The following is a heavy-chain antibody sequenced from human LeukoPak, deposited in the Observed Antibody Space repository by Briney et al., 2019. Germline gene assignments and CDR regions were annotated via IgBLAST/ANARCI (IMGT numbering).Heavy chain of an antibody. J-gene: IGHJ4*02. CDR2: ISAYNGNT. CDR1: GYTFTSYG. D-gene: IGHD6-19*01. V-gene: IGHV1-18*01. CDR3: ARDIKTISVAGTFDY. Sequence: HRASVKVSCKASGYTFTSYGISWVRQAPGQGLEWMGWISAYNGNTNYAQKLQGRVTMTTDTSTSTAYMELRSLRSDDTAVYYCARDIKTISVAGTFDYWGQGTLVTVSS.